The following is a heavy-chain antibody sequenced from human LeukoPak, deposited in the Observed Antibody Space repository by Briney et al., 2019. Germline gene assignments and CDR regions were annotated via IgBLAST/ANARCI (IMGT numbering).Heavy chain of an antibody. Sequence: GGSLRLSCAASGFTFSSYSMNWVRQAPGKGLEWVSSISTSSLYIYYADSVKGRFTVSRNNARNSLYLQVNSLRAEDTAVYYCARASGWNDGLDYWGQGTLVTVSS. CDR3: ARASGWNDGLDY. CDR2: ISTSSLYI. V-gene: IGHV3-21*01. D-gene: IGHD1-1*01. J-gene: IGHJ4*02. CDR1: GFTFSSYS.